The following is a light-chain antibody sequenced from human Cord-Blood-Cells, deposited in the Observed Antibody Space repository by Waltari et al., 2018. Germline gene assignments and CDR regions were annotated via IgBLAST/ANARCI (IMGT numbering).Light chain of an antibody. Sequence: QSVLTQPPSVSGAPGQRVTISCTGSSSNIGAGYDVHWYQQLPGTAPKLLICGNSDRPSGVPDRFSGSKSGTSASLAITGLQAEDEADYYCQSYDSSLSGPVFGGGTKLTVL. V-gene: IGLV1-40*01. CDR3: QSYDSSLSGPV. CDR2: GNS. CDR1: SSNIGAGYD. J-gene: IGLJ3*02.